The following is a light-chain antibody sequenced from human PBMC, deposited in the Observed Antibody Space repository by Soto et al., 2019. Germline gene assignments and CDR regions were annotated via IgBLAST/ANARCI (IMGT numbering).Light chain of an antibody. CDR1: QSVSSTY. CDR3: QQYGSSPQT. V-gene: IGKV3-20*01. Sequence: EIVLTQSPGTLSLSPGERATLSCRARQSVSSTYLAWYQQKPGQAPRLLIYGASSRATGIPDRFSGSGSGTDFTLTISRLETEDFAVYYCQQYGSSPQTFGQGTKVDIK. CDR2: GAS. J-gene: IGKJ1*01.